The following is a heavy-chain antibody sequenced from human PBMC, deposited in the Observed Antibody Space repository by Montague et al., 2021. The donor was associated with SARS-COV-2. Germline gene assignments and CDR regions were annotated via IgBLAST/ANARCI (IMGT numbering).Heavy chain of an antibody. J-gene: IGHJ4*02. D-gene: IGHD4-23*01. CDR2: IDWDDDK. V-gene: IGHV2-70*01. Sequence: PALVKPTQTLTLTCAFSGFSLSTSGMCVSWIRQPPGKALEWLALIDWDDDKYYSTSLKTRLTISKDTSKNQVVLTMTNMDPVDTATYYCARGRYGGNRGYYFDYWGQGILVTVSS. CDR3: ARGRYGGNRGYYFDY. CDR1: GFSLSTSGMC.